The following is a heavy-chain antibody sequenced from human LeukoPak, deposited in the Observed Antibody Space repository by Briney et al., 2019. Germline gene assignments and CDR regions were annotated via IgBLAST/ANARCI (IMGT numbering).Heavy chain of an antibody. D-gene: IGHD2-15*01. J-gene: IGHJ4*02. CDR2: MYYDGISK. Sequence: GRSLRLSCAASGFTFSSYGMHWVRQAPGKWLEWVAVMYYDGISKYYADSVKGRFTISRDNSKNTLYLQMNSLRVEDTAVYYCARDYYCSGGSCLYFDYWGQGTLVTVSS. CDR3: ARDYYCSGGSCLYFDY. CDR1: GFTFSSYG. V-gene: IGHV3-33*01.